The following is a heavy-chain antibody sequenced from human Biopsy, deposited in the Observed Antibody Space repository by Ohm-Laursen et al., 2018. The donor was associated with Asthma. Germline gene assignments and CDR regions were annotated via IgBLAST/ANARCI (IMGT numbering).Heavy chain of an antibody. J-gene: IGHJ5*02. V-gene: IGHV2-5*02. CDR1: GFSLSTSGVG. CDR2: IYWDDDK. D-gene: IGHD6-6*01. Sequence: TTQTLTLTCTFSGFSLSTSGVGVGWIRQPPGKALEWLALIYWDDDKRYSPSLKSRLTITKDTSKNQVVLTMTNMDPVDTATYYCAHQYSGLRGWAFDPWGQGTLVTVSS. CDR3: AHQYSGLRGWAFDP.